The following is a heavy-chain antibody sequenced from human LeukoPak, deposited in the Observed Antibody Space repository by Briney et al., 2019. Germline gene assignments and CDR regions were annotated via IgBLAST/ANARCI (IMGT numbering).Heavy chain of an antibody. CDR1: GFTFSTNT. J-gene: IGHJ4*02. V-gene: IGHV3-21*01. Sequence: GGSLRLSCAASGFTFSTNTMNWVRQAPGKGLEWVSSISSSSGYIYCADSVKGRFTISRDNAKNSLYLQMNSLRAEDTAVYYCARDRGNYGSGSYYDYWGQGTLVTVSS. CDR3: ARDRGNYGSGSYYDY. CDR2: ISSSSGYI. D-gene: IGHD3-10*01.